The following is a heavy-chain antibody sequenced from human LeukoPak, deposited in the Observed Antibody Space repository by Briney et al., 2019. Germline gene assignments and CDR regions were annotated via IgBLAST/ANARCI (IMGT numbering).Heavy chain of an antibody. CDR1: GGTVSSYA. V-gene: IGHV1-69*13. CDR2: IIPIFGTA. Sequence: GASVKVSCKASGGTVSSYAISWVRQAPGQGLEWMGGIIPIFGTANYAQKFQGRVTITADESTSTAYMELSSLRSEDTAVYYCAREGPNNYDSSGYYPDAFDIWGQGTMVTVSS. J-gene: IGHJ3*02. D-gene: IGHD3-22*01. CDR3: AREGPNNYDSSGYYPDAFDI.